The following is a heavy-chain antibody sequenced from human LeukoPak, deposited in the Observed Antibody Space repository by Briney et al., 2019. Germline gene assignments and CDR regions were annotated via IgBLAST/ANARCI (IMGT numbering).Heavy chain of an antibody. Sequence: GGSLRLSCATSGFTFSSYSMNWVRQAPGKGLEWVSSISSSSSYIYYADSVKGRFTISRDNAKNSLYLQMNSLRAEDTAVYYCARAYSSGWPDYWGQGTLVTVSS. CDR2: ISSSSSYI. J-gene: IGHJ4*02. CDR1: GFTFSSYS. V-gene: IGHV3-21*01. CDR3: ARAYSSGWPDY. D-gene: IGHD6-19*01.